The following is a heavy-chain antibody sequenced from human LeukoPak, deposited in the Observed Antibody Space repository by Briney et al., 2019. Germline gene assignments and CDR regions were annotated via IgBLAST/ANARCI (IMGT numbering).Heavy chain of an antibody. J-gene: IGHJ4*02. D-gene: IGHD2-15*01. CDR2: IKQDGSEK. Sequence: PGGSLRLSCAASGFTFSSYWMSWVRQAPGKGLEWVANIKQDGSEKYYVDSVKGRFTISKDNAKNSLYLQMNSLRVEDTAVYYCARVVLPSRVSDYWGQGTLVTVSS. CDR1: GFTFSSYW. V-gene: IGHV3-7*01. CDR3: ARVVLPSRVSDY.